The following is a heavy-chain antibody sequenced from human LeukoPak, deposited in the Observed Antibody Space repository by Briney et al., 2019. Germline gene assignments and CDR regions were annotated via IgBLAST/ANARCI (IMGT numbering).Heavy chain of an antibody. J-gene: IGHJ6*02. D-gene: IGHD6-19*01. CDR3: ARDRPIYSSGWYRGMDV. Sequence: SETLSLTCAVYSGSFSGYYWSWIRQPPGKGLEWIGEIKHSGTTNYNPSLKSRVTISVDTSKNQFSLKLSSVTAADTAVYYCARDRPIYSSGWYRGMDVWGQGTTVTVSS. V-gene: IGHV4-34*01. CDR2: IKHSGTT. CDR1: SGSFSGYY.